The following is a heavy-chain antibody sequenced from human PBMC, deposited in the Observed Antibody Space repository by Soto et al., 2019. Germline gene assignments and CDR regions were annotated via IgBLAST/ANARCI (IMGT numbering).Heavy chain of an antibody. J-gene: IGHJ6*02. Sequence: PSVKVSCKASGYTFTSYAMHWVRQAPGQRLEWMGWINAGNGNTKYPQKFQGRVTITRDTSASTAYMELSSLRSEDTAVYYCARRQIVVVPAAIDNYYYYYGMDVWGQGTTVTVSS. CDR3: ARRQIVVVPAAIDNYYYYYGMDV. CDR2: INAGNGNT. D-gene: IGHD2-2*01. CDR1: GYTFTSYA. V-gene: IGHV1-3*01.